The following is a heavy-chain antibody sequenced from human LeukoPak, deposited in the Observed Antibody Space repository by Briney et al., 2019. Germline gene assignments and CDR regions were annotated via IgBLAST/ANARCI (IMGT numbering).Heavy chain of an antibody. Sequence: SETLSLTCAVSGYSISSGYYWGWIRQPTGKGLEWIGSIYHSGSTYYNPSLKSRVTISVDTSKNQFSLKLSSVTAADTAVYYCARYRIPLGFDYWGPGTLVTVSS. CDR3: ARYRIPLGFDY. D-gene: IGHD3-16*02. J-gene: IGHJ4*02. CDR1: GYSISSGYY. CDR2: IYHSGST. V-gene: IGHV4-38-2*01.